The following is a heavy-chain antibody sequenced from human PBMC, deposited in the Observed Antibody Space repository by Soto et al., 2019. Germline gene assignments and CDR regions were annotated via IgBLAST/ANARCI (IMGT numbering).Heavy chain of an antibody. Sequence: GESLKISCKGSGYSFTSYWIGWVRQMPGKGLEWMGIIYPGDSDTRYSPSFQGQVTISADKSINTAYLHWSSLKASDTAIYYCARHWGTVGGFYGMDVWGQGTTVTVSS. CDR3: ARHWGTVGGFYGMDV. CDR2: IYPGDSDT. CDR1: GYSFTSYW. J-gene: IGHJ6*02. V-gene: IGHV5-51*01. D-gene: IGHD2-8*02.